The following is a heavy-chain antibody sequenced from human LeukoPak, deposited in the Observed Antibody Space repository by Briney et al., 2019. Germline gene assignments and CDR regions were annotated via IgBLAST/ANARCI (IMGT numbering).Heavy chain of an antibody. CDR3: ARRIAAGDFDY. CDR1: GGSISSSNG. Sequence: PSETLSHTRAVSGGSISSSNGWRGGRPPPGKGLEGIGEIYHSGSTNYNPSLKSRVTISGDKAKNQLSLKLSSVTAADTAVYYCARRIAAGDFDYWGQGTLVTVSS. D-gene: IGHD6-13*01. J-gene: IGHJ4*02. V-gene: IGHV4-4*02. CDR2: IYHSGST.